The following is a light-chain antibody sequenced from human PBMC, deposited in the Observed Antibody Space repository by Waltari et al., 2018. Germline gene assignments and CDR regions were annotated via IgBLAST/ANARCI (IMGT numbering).Light chain of an antibody. V-gene: IGLV1-40*01. Sequence: QSVLTPPPSVSGAPGQSITISCTGSSSNFGAGYDVPWYQQLPGTAPKLLIYGNKNRPSGVPDRFSGSKSGTSASLAITGLQAEDEADYYCQSFDRSLSASVFGGGTKLTVL. J-gene: IGLJ3*02. CDR2: GNK. CDR3: QSFDRSLSASV. CDR1: SSNFGAGYD.